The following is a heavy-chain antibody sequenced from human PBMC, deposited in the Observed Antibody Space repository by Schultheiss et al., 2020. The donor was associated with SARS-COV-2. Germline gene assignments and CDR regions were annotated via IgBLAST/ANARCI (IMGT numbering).Heavy chain of an antibody. V-gene: IGHV2-5*01. J-gene: IGHJ3*02. CDR1: GFSLSTSGVG. Sequence: SGPTLVKPTQTLTLTCTFPGFSLSTSGVGVGWIRQPPGKALEWLALIYWNDDKRYSPSLKSRLTITKDTSKNQVVLTMTNMDPVDTATYYCAHRSAGSDYDNSGSYHYAAFVIWGQGTMVTVSS. D-gene: IGHD3-22*01. CDR3: AHRSAGSDYDNSGSYHYAAFVI. CDR2: IYWNDDK.